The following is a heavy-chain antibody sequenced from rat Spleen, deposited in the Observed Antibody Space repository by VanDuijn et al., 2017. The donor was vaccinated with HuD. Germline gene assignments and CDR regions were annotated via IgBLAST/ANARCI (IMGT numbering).Heavy chain of an antibody. CDR3: TRESLPGFNSHWFLS. D-gene: IGHD1-4*01. J-gene: IGHJ3*01. CDR1: GFSLTNYG. CDR2: IWSGGNT. Sequence: QVQLKESGPGLVQPSQTLSLTCTVSGFSLTNYGINWVRQPPGKGLEWIGAIWSGGNTYYNSALSSRLSISRDTSKSQVFLKVDSLQTEDTATYFCTRESLPGFNSHWFLSWGQGTLVTVSS. V-gene: IGHV2-15*01.